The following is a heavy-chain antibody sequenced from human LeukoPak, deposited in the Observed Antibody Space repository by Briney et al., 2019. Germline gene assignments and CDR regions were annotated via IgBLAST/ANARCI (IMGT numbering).Heavy chain of an antibody. CDR2: ISYDGSSK. V-gene: IGHV3-30*04. D-gene: IGHD4-17*01. J-gene: IGHJ4*02. Sequence: GGSLRLSCAASGFTFSSYAIHWVRQAPGKGLEWVAIISYDGSSKYYADSVKGRFTISRDNSKNTLYLQMNSLRAEDTAVYYCVVTDYGDYWGRGTLVTVSS. CDR1: GFTFSSYA. CDR3: VVTDYGDY.